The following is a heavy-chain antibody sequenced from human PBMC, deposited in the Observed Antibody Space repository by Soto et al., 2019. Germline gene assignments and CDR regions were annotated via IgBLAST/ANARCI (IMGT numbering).Heavy chain of an antibody. V-gene: IGHV1-69*01. D-gene: IGHD2-2*01. J-gene: IGHJ4*02. Sequence: QVQLVQSGAEVKKPGSSGKVSCKASGGTFSSYAISWVRQAPGQGLEWMGGIIPIFGTANYAQKFQGRVTISADESTSTAYMELSRLRSEYTAVYYCAGYYCSSTSCSKTGTSDYWVQGTLVTVSS. CDR1: GGTFSSYA. CDR3: AGYYCSSTSCSKTGTSDY. CDR2: IIPIFGTA.